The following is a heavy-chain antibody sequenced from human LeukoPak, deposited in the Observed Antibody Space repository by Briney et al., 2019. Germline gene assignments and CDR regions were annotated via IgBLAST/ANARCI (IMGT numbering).Heavy chain of an antibody. Sequence: SQTLSLTCTVSGGSISSGGYYWSWIRQHPGKGLEWIGYIYYSGSTYYNPSLKSRVTISVDMSRNQFSLKLSSVTAADTAVYYCARILIVVVPAATGGFDPWGQGTLVTVSS. J-gene: IGHJ5*02. CDR2: IYYSGST. D-gene: IGHD2-2*01. V-gene: IGHV4-31*03. CDR3: ARILIVVVPAATGGFDP. CDR1: GGSISSGGYY.